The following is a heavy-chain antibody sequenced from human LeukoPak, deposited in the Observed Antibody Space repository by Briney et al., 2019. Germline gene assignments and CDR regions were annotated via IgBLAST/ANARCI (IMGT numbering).Heavy chain of an antibody. CDR3: ARHDRNSGGYYDFDY. D-gene: IGHD1-26*01. Sequence: SETLSLTCTVSGGSISTYYWSWIRQPPGKGLEWIGYIYYSGSTHYNPSLKSRVTISLDTSKNQFSLKLTSVTAADTAVYYCARHDRNSGGYYDFDYWGQGTLVTVSS. V-gene: IGHV4-59*08. J-gene: IGHJ4*02. CDR2: IYYSGST. CDR1: GGSISTYY.